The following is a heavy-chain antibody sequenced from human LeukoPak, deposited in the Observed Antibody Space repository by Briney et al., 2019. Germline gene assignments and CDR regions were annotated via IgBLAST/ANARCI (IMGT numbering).Heavy chain of an antibody. CDR1: GGSISSSSYY. CDR3: ARTLRGATAYYYYYYMDV. J-gene: IGHJ6*03. V-gene: IGHV4-39*01. CDR2: IYYSGST. D-gene: IGHD3-10*01. Sequence: SETLSLTCTVSGGSISSSSYYWGWIRQPPGKGLKWIGSIYYSGSTYYNPSLKNRVTISVDTSKNQFSLKLSSVTAADTAVYYCARTLRGATAYYYYYYMDVWGKGTTVTISS.